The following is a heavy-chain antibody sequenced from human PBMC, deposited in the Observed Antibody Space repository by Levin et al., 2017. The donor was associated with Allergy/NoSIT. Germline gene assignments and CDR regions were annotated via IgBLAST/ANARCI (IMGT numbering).Heavy chain of an antibody. Sequence: GGSLRLSCAASGFTFSNAWMSWVRQAPGKGLEWVGRIKSKTDGGTTDYAAPVKGRFTISRDDSKNTLYLQMNSLKTEDTAVYYCTTDSEYRPRDGYNYVSDYWGQGTLVTVSS. J-gene: IGHJ4*02. D-gene: IGHD5-24*01. CDR1: GFTFSNAW. CDR3: TTDSEYRPRDGYNYVSDY. V-gene: IGHV3-15*01. CDR2: IKSKTDGGTT.